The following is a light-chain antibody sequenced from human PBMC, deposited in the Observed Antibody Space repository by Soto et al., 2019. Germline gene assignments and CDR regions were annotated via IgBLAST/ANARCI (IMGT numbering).Light chain of an antibody. CDR1: SDHNNYI. J-gene: IGLJ2*01. CDR2: VEASGTY. CDR3: ETWDNDTRI. V-gene: IGLV4-60*03. Sequence: QSVLTQSSSASASLGSSVKLTCTLSSDHNNYIIAWHQQHPGKAPRFLMTVEASGTYNKGSGIPDHFSDSISGADRYLTISNHQSEDEAKYYCETWDNDTRIFSGGTNLTIL.